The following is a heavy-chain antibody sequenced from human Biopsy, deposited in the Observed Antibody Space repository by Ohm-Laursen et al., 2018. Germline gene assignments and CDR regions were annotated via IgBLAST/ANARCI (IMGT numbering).Heavy chain of an antibody. CDR3: ARGYSV. D-gene: IGHD5-18*01. CDR1: GFSFRDYW. J-gene: IGHJ4*02. Sequence: SLRLSCAASGFSFRDYWMSWVRRAPGKGLEWVATIKEDGSEIKYVASVKGQFTISRDNTESSLYLQMNNLTAEDTAVYYCARGYSVWGQGTLVTVSS. V-gene: IGHV3-7*01. CDR2: IKEDGSEI.